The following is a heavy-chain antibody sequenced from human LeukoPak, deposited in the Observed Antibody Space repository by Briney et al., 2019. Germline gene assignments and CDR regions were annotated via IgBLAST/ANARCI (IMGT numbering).Heavy chain of an antibody. V-gene: IGHV4-59*01. D-gene: IGHD2-2*01. J-gene: IGHJ5*02. CDR3: ARRVSTMTQFDP. Sequence: EPSETLSLTCTVSGGSISTYYWSWIRQPPGKGLEWIGYISYSGDITYNPSLRSRVAISVDMSKNQFSLRLSSVTAADTAVYYCARRVSTMTQFDPWGRGTLVTVSS. CDR1: GGSISTYY. CDR2: ISYSGDI.